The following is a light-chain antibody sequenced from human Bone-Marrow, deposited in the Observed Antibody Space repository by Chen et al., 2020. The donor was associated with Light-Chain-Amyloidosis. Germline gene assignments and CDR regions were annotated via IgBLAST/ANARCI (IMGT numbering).Light chain of an antibody. CDR2: DDS. CDR3: QVWDRSSERPV. J-gene: IGLJ3*02. CDR1: NIGSTS. Sequence: SYVLTQPSSESAAPGQTATIACGGNNIGSTSVHWYQQTPGQAPLLVVYDDSDRPSGIPERWSGSNAGNTAHLPISRVEAGNEADYYCQVWDRSSERPVFGGGTKLTVL. V-gene: IGLV3-21*02.